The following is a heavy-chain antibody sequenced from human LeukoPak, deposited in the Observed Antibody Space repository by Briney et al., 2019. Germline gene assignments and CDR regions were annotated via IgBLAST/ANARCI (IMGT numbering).Heavy chain of an antibody. V-gene: IGHV3-21*01. D-gene: IGHD1-7*01. CDR1: GFTLSSYA. CDR3: ARGATGTNAFDI. Sequence: GGSLRLSCAASGFTLSSYAMSWVRQAPGKGLERVSSISSSSYIYYADSVKGRFTISRDNAKNSLYLQMNSLRAEDTAVYYCARGATGTNAFDIWGQGTMVTVSS. J-gene: IGHJ3*02. CDR2: ISSSSYI.